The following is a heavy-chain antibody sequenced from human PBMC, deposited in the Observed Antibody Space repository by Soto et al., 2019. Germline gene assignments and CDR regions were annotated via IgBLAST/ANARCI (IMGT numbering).Heavy chain of an antibody. CDR2: ISAHNGNT. Sequence: QVHLVQSGAEVKKPGASVKVSCKGSGYDFTTYGITWVRQAPGQGLVWMAWISAHNGNTDYAQKLQGRVTVTRDTSTSTAYMELRSLRSDDTAVYYCARGRYGDYWGQGALVTVSS. CDR3: ARGRYGDY. CDR1: GYDFTTYG. V-gene: IGHV1-18*01. D-gene: IGHD1-1*01. J-gene: IGHJ4*02.